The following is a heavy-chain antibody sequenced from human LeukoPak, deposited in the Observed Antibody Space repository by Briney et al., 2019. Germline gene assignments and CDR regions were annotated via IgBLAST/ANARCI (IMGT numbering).Heavy chain of an antibody. Sequence: SQTLSLTCTVSGGSISSGGYYWNWIRQHPGKGLEWIGYIYYSGNTNYNPSLKSRVTISIDTSKNQFSLGMSSVTAADTVVYYCAREIIGTVMGFDTWGPGTVVTVSS. J-gene: IGHJ5*02. CDR2: IYYSGNT. D-gene: IGHD1-1*01. CDR1: GGSISSGGYY. V-gene: IGHV4-31*03. CDR3: AREIIGTVMGFDT.